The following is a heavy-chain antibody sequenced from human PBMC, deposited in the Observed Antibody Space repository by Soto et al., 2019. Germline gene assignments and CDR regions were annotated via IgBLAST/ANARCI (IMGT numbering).Heavy chain of an antibody. Sequence: EVQLVESGGGLVQPGGSLKLSCAASGFTFSGSAMHWVRQAPGKGLEWVSYISSSSSTIYYADSVKGRFTISRDNARNSLYLQMNSLRDEDTAVYYCASLDGNLALGYFDYWGQGTLVTVSS. D-gene: IGHD3-16*01. V-gene: IGHV3-48*02. CDR2: ISSSSSTI. J-gene: IGHJ4*02. CDR3: ASLDGNLALGYFDY. CDR1: GFTFSGSA.